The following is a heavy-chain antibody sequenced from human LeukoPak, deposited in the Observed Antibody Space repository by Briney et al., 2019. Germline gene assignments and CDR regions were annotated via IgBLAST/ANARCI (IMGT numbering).Heavy chain of an antibody. J-gene: IGHJ4*02. CDR3: ARGLGVGADRALDY. V-gene: IGHV4-4*07. D-gene: IGHD1-26*01. CDR1: GDSINNYY. CDR2: IFNSGST. Sequence: SETLSLTCTVSGDSINNYYWSWIRQPAGKGLEWIGRIFNSGSTDYNPSLKSRVTMSVDTSKNQFSVKVNSVTAPDTAVYYCARGLGVGADRALDYWGQGTLVTVSS.